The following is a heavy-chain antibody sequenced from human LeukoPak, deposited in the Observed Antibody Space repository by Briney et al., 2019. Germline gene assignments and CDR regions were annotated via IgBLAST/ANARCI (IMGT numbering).Heavy chain of an antibody. J-gene: IGHJ6*03. Sequence: SETLSLTCTVSGGSTSGYYWSWIRQPPGKGLEWIGRVHSGDNSDSVPSLKSRLAISLDTSTNQFSPKLTSVTAADTAVYYCARGGAHSPSHDYFHQFMDVWGKGTSVIVSS. D-gene: IGHD1-26*01. CDR3: ARGGAHSPSHDYFHQFMDV. CDR2: VHSGDNS. V-gene: IGHV4-4*07. CDR1: GGSTSGYY.